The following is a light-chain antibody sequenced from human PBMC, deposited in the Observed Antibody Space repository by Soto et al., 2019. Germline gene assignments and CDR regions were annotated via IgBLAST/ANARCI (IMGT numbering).Light chain of an antibody. CDR3: QHYETFSGT. J-gene: IGKJ1*01. CDR1: QSIGRW. V-gene: IGKV1-5*01. CDR2: DAS. Sequence: MNQSSSTLSAYVGDRVTITCRASQSIGRWLAWYQQKPGKAPNLLIYDASSLEGGVPSRFSGSGSGTEFTLTISSLQPDDFATYYCQHYETFSGTFGPGSMV.